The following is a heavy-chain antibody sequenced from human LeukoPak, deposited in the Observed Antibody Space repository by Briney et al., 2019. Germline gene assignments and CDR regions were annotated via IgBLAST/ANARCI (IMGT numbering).Heavy chain of an antibody. CDR2: IYSGGST. Sequence: GGSLRLSCAASGFTVSSNYMSWVRQAPGKGLEWVSVIYSGGSTYYADSVKGRFTISRDNSKNTLYLQMNSLRAEDTAVYYCARCSLYYYDSSGYYPTSWFDPWGQGTLVTVSS. D-gene: IGHD3-22*01. V-gene: IGHV3-66*01. J-gene: IGHJ5*02. CDR1: GFTVSSNY. CDR3: ARCSLYYYDSSGYYPTSWFDP.